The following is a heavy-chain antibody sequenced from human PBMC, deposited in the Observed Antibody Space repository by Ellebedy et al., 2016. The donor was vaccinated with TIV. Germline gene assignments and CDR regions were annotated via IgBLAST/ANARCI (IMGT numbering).Heavy chain of an antibody. Sequence: GESLKISCAASGFTFINYAMHWVRQAPGKGLEWVAVISLDGSNKYYADSVKGRFTISRDNSKNTLYLQMNSLRAEDAAVYYCATGYSTDWYYYWGQGTLVTVSS. CDR2: ISLDGSNK. V-gene: IGHV3-30-3*01. CDR1: GFTFINYA. D-gene: IGHD6-19*01. CDR3: ATGYSTDWYYY. J-gene: IGHJ4*02.